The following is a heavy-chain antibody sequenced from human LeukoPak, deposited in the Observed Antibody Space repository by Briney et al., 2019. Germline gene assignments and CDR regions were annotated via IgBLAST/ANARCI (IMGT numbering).Heavy chain of an antibody. D-gene: IGHD6-13*01. V-gene: IGHV3-23*01. CDR1: GFALSSYV. Sequence: GGSLRLSCAASGFALSSYVMSWVRQAPGKGLEWVLTITVGGGTYYADSVKGRFTISRDNSKNTLFLQMNTLGAEDTALFYCAKSPAAPYYFDYWGQGTLVTVSS. CDR2: ITVGGGT. J-gene: IGHJ4*02. CDR3: AKSPAAPYYFDY.